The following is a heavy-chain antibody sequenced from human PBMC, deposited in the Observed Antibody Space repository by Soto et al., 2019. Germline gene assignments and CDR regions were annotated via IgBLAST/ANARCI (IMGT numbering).Heavy chain of an antibody. D-gene: IGHD4-17*01. CDR3: AFGTTNYYYYGMDV. Sequence: ASVKVSCKASGYTFTSYGISWVRQAPGQGLEWMGWISAYNGNTNYAQKLQGRVTMTTDTSTSTAYMGLRSLRSDDTAVYYCAFGTTNYYYYGMDVWGQGTTVTVSS. CDR1: GYTFTSYG. CDR2: ISAYNGNT. V-gene: IGHV1-18*04. J-gene: IGHJ6*02.